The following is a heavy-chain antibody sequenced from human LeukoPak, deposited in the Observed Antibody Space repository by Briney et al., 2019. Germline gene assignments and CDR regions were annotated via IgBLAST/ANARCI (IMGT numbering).Heavy chain of an antibody. D-gene: IGHD3-9*01. Sequence: ASVKVSCTTSGYTFTRYAINWVRQAPGQGLEWMGWINTDTGNPTYAQGFTGRFVFSLDTSVSTAYLQISSLKAEDTAVYYCAREMAGPLTGWGQGTLVTVSS. J-gene: IGHJ4*02. CDR1: GYTFTRYA. V-gene: IGHV7-4-1*02. CDR2: INTDTGNP. CDR3: AREMAGPLTG.